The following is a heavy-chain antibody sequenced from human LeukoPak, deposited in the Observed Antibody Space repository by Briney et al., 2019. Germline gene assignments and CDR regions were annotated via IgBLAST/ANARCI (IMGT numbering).Heavy chain of an antibody. J-gene: IGHJ3*02. D-gene: IGHD6-19*01. V-gene: IGHV3-74*01. CDR1: GFTFSSYW. CDR2: INSDGSST. CDR3: ARPGSSGWYNPYDAFDI. Sequence: GGSLRLFCAASGFTFSSYWMHWVRQAPGKGLVWVSRINSDGSSTSYADSVKGRFTISRDNAKNTLYLQMNSLRAEDTAVYYCARPGSSGWYNPYDAFDIWGQGTMVTVSS.